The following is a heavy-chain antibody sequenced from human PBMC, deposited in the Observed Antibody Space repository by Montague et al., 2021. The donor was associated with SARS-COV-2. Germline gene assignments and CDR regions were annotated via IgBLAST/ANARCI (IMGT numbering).Heavy chain of an antibody. V-gene: IGHV4-59*12. CDR3: AGSLSGNQERGDY. D-gene: IGHD1-26*01. CDR1: GGSISSYY. J-gene: IGHJ4*01. CDR2: IYYSGNT. Sequence: SETLSLTCTVSGGSISSYYWSWIRQPPGKGLEWIGYIYYSGNTNYNPSLKSRVTISVDTPKSQFSLKLSSVTAADTAVYYCAGSLSGNQERGDYWGHGTLVTVSS.